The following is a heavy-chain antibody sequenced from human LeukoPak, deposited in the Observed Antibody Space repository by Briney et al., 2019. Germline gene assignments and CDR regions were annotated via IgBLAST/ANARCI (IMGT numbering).Heavy chain of an antibody. CDR2: ISSSSSYI. CDR3: ARDPIVVVPAAPQENWFDP. V-gene: IGHV3-21*01. D-gene: IGHD2-2*01. CDR1: GFTFSSYS. J-gene: IGHJ5*02. Sequence: GGSLRLSWAASGFTFSSYSMNWVRQAPGKGLEWVSSISSSSSYIYYADSVKGRFTISRDNAKNSLYLQMNSLRAEDTAVYYCARDPIVVVPAAPQENWFDPWGQGTLVTVSS.